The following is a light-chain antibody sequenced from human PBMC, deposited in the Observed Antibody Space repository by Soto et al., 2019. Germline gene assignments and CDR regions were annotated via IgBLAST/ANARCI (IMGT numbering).Light chain of an antibody. CDR1: QSVSSN. CDR3: QQYNNWPLYT. Sequence: EIVMTQSPATLSVSPGERATLSCRASQSVSSNLAWYQQKPGQAPRLLIYGASTRATGIPARFSGSRSGTEFPLTLSSLQSEDFAVYYCQQYNNWPLYTVGRGTKLEIK. J-gene: IGKJ2*01. V-gene: IGKV3-15*01. CDR2: GAS.